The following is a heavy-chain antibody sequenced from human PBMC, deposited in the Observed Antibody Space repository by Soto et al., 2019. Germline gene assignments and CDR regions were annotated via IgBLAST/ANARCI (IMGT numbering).Heavy chain of an antibody. CDR2: IYYSGST. CDR3: ARWYGSSWHNYFDY. CDR1: GGSISSGGYY. J-gene: IGHJ4*02. Sequence: TLSLTCTVSGGSISSGGYYWSWIRQHPGKGLEWIGYIYYSGSTYYNPSLKSRVTISVDTSKNQFSLKLSSVTAADTAVYYCARWYGSSWHNYFDYCGQGTLVTVSS. D-gene: IGHD6-13*01. V-gene: IGHV4-31*03.